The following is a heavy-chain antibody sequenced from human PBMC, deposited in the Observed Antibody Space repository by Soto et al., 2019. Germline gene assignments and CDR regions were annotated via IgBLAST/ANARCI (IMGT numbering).Heavy chain of an antibody. J-gene: IGHJ4*02. CDR2: IYGAGFT. CDR1: GLNVSSNH. CDR3: ARAYYGSGSYRPGSYYFDY. D-gene: IGHD3-10*01. Sequence: GGSLRLSCAASGLNVSSNHMSWVRQAPGKGLEWVSVIYGAGFTYYADSVKGRFTISRDNSKNTLSLQMNSLRAEDTAVYYCARAYYGSGSYRPGSYYFDYWGQGALATVSS. V-gene: IGHV3-53*01.